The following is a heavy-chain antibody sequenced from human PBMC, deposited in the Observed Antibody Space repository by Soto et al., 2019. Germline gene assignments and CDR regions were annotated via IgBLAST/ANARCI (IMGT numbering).Heavy chain of an antibody. CDR1: GYTFTSYA. V-gene: IGHV1-3*01. D-gene: IGHD3-10*01. J-gene: IGHJ5*02. CDR2: INAGNGNT. CDR3: SRNPGGRGSGPLDP. Sequence: ASVKVSCKASGYTFTSYAMHWVRQAPGRRLEWMGWINAGNGNTKYSQKFQGRVTITRDTSASTGYMGPSSLRSEDTALYFFSRNPGGRGSGPLDPWGQGTLVTVSS.